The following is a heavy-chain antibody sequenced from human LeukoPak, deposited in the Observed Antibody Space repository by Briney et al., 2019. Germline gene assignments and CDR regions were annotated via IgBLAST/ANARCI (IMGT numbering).Heavy chain of an antibody. J-gene: IGHJ6*03. D-gene: IGHD6-19*01. V-gene: IGHV3-9*01. CDR3: AKIAVAGTYYYYYYMDV. CDR2: ISWNSGSI. CDR1: GSTFDDYA. Sequence: GGSLRLSCAASGSTFDDYAMHWVRQAPGKGLEWVSGISWNSGSIGYADSVKGRFTISRDNAKNSLYLQMNSLRAEDTAVYYCAKIAVAGTYYYYYYMDVWGKGTTVTISS.